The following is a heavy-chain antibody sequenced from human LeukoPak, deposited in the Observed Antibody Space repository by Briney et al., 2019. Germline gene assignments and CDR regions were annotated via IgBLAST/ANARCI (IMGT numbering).Heavy chain of an antibody. D-gene: IGHD3-9*01. CDR3: AREIYDILTGSPSPFDY. Sequence: ASVKVSCKASGGTFSSYAISWVRQAPGQGLEWMGGIIPSFGTANYAQKFQGRVTITSDKSTSTAYMELSSLRSEDTAVYYCAREIYDILTGSPSPFDYWGQGTLVTVSS. V-gene: IGHV1-69*06. CDR2: IIPSFGTA. CDR1: GGTFSSYA. J-gene: IGHJ4*02.